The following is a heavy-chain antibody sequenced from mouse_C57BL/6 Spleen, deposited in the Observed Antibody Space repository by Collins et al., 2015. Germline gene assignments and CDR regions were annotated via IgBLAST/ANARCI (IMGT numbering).Heavy chain of an antibody. Sequence: QVQLQQPGAELVKPGASVKMSCKASGYTFTSYWITWVKQRPGQGLEWIGDIYPGSGSTNYNEKFKSKATLTVDTSSSTVYMQLSSLTSEDSAVYYCARDDGYYRYFDYWGQGTTLTVSS. CDR2: IYPGSGST. V-gene: IGHV1-55*01. CDR1: GYTFTSYW. J-gene: IGHJ2*01. D-gene: IGHD2-3*01. CDR3: ARDDGYYRYFDY.